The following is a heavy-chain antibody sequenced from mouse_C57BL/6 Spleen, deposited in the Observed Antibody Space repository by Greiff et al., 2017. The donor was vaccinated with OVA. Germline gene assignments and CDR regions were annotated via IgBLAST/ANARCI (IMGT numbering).Heavy chain of an antibody. V-gene: IGHV5-17*01. Sequence: EVHLVESGGGLVKPGGSLKLSCAASGFTFSDYGMHWVRQAPEKGLEWVAYISSGSSTIYYADTVKGRFTISRDNAKNTLFLQMTSLRSEDTAMYYCARGDLHWYCDVWGTGTTVTVSS. J-gene: IGHJ1*03. D-gene: IGHD3-3*01. CDR1: GFTFSDYG. CDR2: ISSGSSTI. CDR3: ARGDLHWYCDV.